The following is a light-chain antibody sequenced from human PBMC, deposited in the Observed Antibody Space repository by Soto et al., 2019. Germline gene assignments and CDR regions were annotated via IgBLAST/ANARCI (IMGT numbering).Light chain of an antibody. CDR2: GVS. CDR3: NSYTSSSTLV. V-gene: IGLV2-14*01. J-gene: IGLJ1*01. CDR1: SSDVGGYNF. Sequence: QSALTQPASVSGSPGQSITISCTGTSSDVGGYNFVSWYQQYPGKAPKLMIYGVSNRPPGVSNRFYGSKSGNTASLTISGLQAEDEGDYYCNSYTSSSTLVFGTGTKLTVL.